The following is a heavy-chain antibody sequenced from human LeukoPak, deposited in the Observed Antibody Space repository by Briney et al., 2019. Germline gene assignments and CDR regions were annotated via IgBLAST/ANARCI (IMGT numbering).Heavy chain of an antibody. V-gene: IGHV3-53*01. Sequence: GGSLRLSCAASGFIVSSVYMSWVRQSPGKGLECVSIIYSTGDTYYADSVKGRFTISRDVSKNTVYLQMNSLRAEDTAVYYCAKREDYGDYDSPDFDYWGQGTLVTVSS. CDR3: AKREDYGDYDSPDFDY. J-gene: IGHJ4*02. CDR1: GFIVSSVY. D-gene: IGHD4-17*01. CDR2: IYSTGDT.